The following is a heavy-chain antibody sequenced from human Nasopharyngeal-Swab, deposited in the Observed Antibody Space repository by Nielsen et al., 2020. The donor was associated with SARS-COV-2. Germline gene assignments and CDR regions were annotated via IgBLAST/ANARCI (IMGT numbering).Heavy chain of an antibody. CDR3: ARDFRHIVVVPGTFDI. CDR2: ISSSGSTR. J-gene: IGHJ3*02. CDR1: GFTFSSYE. V-gene: IGHV3-48*03. Sequence: GESLKISCAASGFTFSSYEMNWVRQAPGKGLEWVSYISSSGSTRYYADSVKGRFTISRDNAKNSLYLQMNSLRAEDTAVYYCARDFRHIVVVPGTFDIWGQGTMVTVSS. D-gene: IGHD2-21*02.